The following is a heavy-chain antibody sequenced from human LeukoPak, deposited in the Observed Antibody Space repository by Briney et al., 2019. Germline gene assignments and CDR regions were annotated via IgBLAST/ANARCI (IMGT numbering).Heavy chain of an antibody. CDR2: ISSSGSTI. J-gene: IGHJ4*02. CDR1: GFTFSSYE. Sequence: PGGSLRLSCAASGFTFSSYEMNWVRQAPGKGLEWVSYISSSGSTIYYADSVKGRFTISRDNAKNSLYLQMNSLRAEDTAVYYCASRPTYCGGDCYVSEWGQGTLVTVSS. V-gene: IGHV3-48*03. CDR3: ASRPTYCGGDCYVSE. D-gene: IGHD2-21*02.